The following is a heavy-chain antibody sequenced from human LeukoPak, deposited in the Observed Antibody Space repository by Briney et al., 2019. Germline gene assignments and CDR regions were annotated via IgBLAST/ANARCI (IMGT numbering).Heavy chain of an antibody. CDR2: IIPILGIA. Sequence: SVKVSCKASGGTFSSYAISWVRQAPGQGLEWMGRIIPILGIANYAQKFQGRVTITADKSTSTAYMELSSLRSEDTAVYYCARDLPLAGTGNFDYWGQGTLVTVSS. D-gene: IGHD6-19*01. V-gene: IGHV1-69*04. CDR3: ARDLPLAGTGNFDY. J-gene: IGHJ4*02. CDR1: GGTFSSYA.